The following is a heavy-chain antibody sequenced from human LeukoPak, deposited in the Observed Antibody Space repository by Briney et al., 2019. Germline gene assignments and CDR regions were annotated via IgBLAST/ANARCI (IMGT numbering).Heavy chain of an antibody. CDR1: GYTFTSYY. V-gene: IGHV1-46*01. J-gene: IGHJ4*02. D-gene: IGHD3-3*01. Sequence: ASVKVFCKASGYTFTSYYMNWVRQAPGQGLEWMGVINPSGGSTSYAQKFQGRVTMTRDTSTSTVYMELSSLRSEDTAVYYCARGTTIFGVFDFWGQGTLVTVSS. CDR2: INPSGGST. CDR3: ARGTTIFGVFDF.